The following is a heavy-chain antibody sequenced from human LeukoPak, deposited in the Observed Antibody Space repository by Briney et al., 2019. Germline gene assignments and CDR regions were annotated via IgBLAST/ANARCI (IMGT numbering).Heavy chain of an antibody. V-gene: IGHV3-33*01. CDR2: IWYDGSNK. CDR3: VREGHYYDSSGYSYYFDY. D-gene: IGHD3-22*01. J-gene: IGHJ4*02. CDR1: GFTFSNYG. Sequence: VGSLRLSCAASGFTFSNYGMYWVRQAPGKGLEWVAGIWYDGSNKYYADSVKGRFTISRDNSNNTLYLQMNSLRAEDTAVFYCVREGHYYDSSGYSYYFDYWGPGTLVTVSS.